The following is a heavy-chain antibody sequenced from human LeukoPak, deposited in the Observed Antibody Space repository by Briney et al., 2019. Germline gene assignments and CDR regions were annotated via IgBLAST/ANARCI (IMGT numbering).Heavy chain of an antibody. CDR3: GRGYAMDI. J-gene: IGHJ6*02. V-gene: IGHV1-8*01. CDR1: GYTSTNFD. CDR2: MNVYSGKT. Sequence: ASVKVSCKASGYTSTNFDINWVRQAPGQGLEWMGWMNVYSGKTGCRQEFRGRVTMTTTTSISTAYMELISMRAEDTAVYYCGRGYAMDIWGQGTTVTVSS.